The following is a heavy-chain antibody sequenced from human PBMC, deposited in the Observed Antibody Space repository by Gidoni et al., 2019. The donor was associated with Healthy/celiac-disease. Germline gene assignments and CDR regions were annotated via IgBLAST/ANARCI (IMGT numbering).Heavy chain of an antibody. J-gene: IGHJ5*01. D-gene: IGHD2-15*01. Sequence: EVQLLESGGGLIQPGGSLRISCAASGFTFVNYAMSWVRQAPGKGLEWFSDISGGGYITYYADSVKGRFTISRDSSENTLYLQLNSLRAEDTAVYYCAKSDCNYISCNVGVGWLDSWGQGTLVTVSS. CDR1: GFTFVNYA. CDR2: ISGGGYIT. V-gene: IGHV3-23*01. CDR3: AKSDCNYISCNVGVGWLDS.